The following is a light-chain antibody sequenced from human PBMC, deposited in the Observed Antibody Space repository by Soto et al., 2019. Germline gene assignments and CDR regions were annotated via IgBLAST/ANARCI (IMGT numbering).Light chain of an antibody. CDR2: DVS. V-gene: IGLV2-14*03. CDR3: SSYTSSSTFSV. CDR1: SSDVGGYNY. Sequence: QSALTQPASVSGSPGQSITISCTGTSSDVGGYNYVSWYQQHPGKAPKLMIYDVSNRPSGVSNRFSGSRSGNTASLTISGLQAEYEADYYCSSYTSSSTFSVFGTGTKVTVL. J-gene: IGLJ1*01.